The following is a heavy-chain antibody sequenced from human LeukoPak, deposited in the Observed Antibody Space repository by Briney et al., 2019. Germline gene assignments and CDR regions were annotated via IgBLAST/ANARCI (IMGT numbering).Heavy chain of an antibody. CDR2: INHSGST. D-gene: IGHD4-17*01. Sequence: SETLSLTCAVYGGSFSGYYWSWIRQPPGKGLEWIGEINHSGSTNYNPSLKSRVTISVDTSKNQFSLKLSSVTAADTAVYYCASTYVDYVPSYGMDVWGKGTTVTVSS. CDR3: ASTYVDYVPSYGMDV. CDR1: GGSFSGYY. V-gene: IGHV4-34*01. J-gene: IGHJ6*04.